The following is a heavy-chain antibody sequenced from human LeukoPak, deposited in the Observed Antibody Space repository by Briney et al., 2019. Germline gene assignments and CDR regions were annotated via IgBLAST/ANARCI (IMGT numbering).Heavy chain of an antibody. CDR1: GFTFSTYG. CDR3: AKHADYYDSSGSSYYFDY. J-gene: IGHJ4*02. Sequence: PGRSLRLSCAASGFTFSTYGMHWVRQAPGKGLEWVAIISYDGDNKYYADSVKGRFTISRDNSKNTLYLQMNSLRAEDTAVYYCAKHADYYDSSGSSYYFDYWGQGAPVTVSS. D-gene: IGHD3-22*01. V-gene: IGHV3-30*18. CDR2: ISYDGDNK.